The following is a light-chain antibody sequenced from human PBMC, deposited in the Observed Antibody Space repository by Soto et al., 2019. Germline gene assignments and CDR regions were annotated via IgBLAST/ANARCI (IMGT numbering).Light chain of an antibody. V-gene: IGKV3-15*01. CDR2: GAS. J-gene: IGKJ1*01. Sequence: ETVMTQSPATLSVSPGERSTLSCMASQSVSSNLAWYQQKPGQAPRLLIYGASTRATGIPARFSGSGSGTQFTLTISGLQSEDSAVYYCQQYKNWLWTFGQGTKVDIK. CDR3: QQYKNWLWT. CDR1: QSVSSN.